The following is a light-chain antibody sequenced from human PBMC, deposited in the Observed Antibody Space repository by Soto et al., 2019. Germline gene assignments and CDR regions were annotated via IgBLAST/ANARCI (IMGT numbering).Light chain of an antibody. CDR1: QSIKNY. Sequence: DIQMTQTPSSLSAAIGDRVTITCRASQSIKNYLNWYQHKPGAAPKLLIFGASNLESGVPSRFSGSGSGTEFTLSISSLQPEDFATYYCQQGYSTTPIPFGQGTRLAIK. CDR2: GAS. J-gene: IGKJ5*01. CDR3: QQGYSTTPIP. V-gene: IGKV1-39*01.